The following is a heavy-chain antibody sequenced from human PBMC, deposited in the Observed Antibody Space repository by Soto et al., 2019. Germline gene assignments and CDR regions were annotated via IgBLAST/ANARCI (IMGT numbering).Heavy chain of an antibody. J-gene: IGHJ3*02. V-gene: IGHV4-31*01. CDR2: IYSSGTT. CDR1: GGSISSGDYY. CDR3: ASRLDCSGGSCYYEAAFDS. Sequence: QVQLQESGPGLVKPSQTLSLTCTVSGGSISSGDYYWSWIRQHPGQGLEWIGYIYSSGTTSYNPSRNRPITTSLDTSKNQLSLKLSSVTAADTAVYYCASRLDCSGGSCYYEAAFDSWGQGIMVTFSS. D-gene: IGHD2-15*01.